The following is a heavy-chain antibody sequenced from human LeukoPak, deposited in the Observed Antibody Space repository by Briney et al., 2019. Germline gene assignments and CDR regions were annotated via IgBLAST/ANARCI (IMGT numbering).Heavy chain of an antibody. Sequence: GGSLRLSCAASGFAFSTYEMIRVRQAPGKGLEWVSYISSSGSTIYYADSVKGRFTISRDNAKKSLYLQMNSLRAEDTAVYYCARESRAGYDDVWESYRYTGLDYWGQGTLVTVSS. V-gene: IGHV3-48*03. J-gene: IGHJ4*02. D-gene: IGHD3-16*02. CDR2: ISSSGSTI. CDR3: ARESRAGYDDVWESYRYTGLDY. CDR1: GFAFSTYE.